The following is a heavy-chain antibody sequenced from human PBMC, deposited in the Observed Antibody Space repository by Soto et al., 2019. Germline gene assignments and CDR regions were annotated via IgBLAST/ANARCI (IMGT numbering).Heavy chain of an antibody. CDR2: IYPGDSDT. CDR3: ARHETPYNWNDGMVY. J-gene: IGHJ4*02. V-gene: IGHV5-51*01. CDR1: GYSFTSYW. D-gene: IGHD1-20*01. Sequence: LGESLKISCKGSGYSFTSYWIGWVRQMPGKGLEWMGIIYPGDSDTRYSPSFQGQVTISADKSISTAYLQWSSLKASDTAMYYCARHETPYNWNDGMVYWGQGTLVTVSS.